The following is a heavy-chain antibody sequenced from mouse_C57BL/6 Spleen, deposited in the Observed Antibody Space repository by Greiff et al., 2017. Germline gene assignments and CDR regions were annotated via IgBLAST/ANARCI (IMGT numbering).Heavy chain of an antibody. J-gene: IGHJ2*01. Sequence: QVQLQQPGAELVRPGSSVKLSCKASGYTFTSYWMHWVKQRPIQGLEWIGNIDPSDSATHYNQKFKDKATLTVDKSSSTAYMQLSSLTSEDSAVYYCARSNTPFITTGDFDYWGQGTTLTVAS. CDR3: ARSNTPFITTGDFDY. V-gene: IGHV1-52*01. CDR2: IDPSDSAT. CDR1: GYTFTSYW. D-gene: IGHD1-1*01.